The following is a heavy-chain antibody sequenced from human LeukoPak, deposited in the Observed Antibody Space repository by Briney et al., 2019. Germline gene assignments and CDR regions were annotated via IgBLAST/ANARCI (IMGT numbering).Heavy chain of an antibody. Sequence: SETLSLTCTVSGGSISSGSYYWSWIRQPAGKGLEWIGRIYTSESTNYNPSLKSRVTISVDTSKNQFSLKLSSVTAADTAVYYCARGGLRGIYYYYYMDVWGKGTTVTVSS. V-gene: IGHV4-61*02. J-gene: IGHJ6*03. D-gene: IGHD4-17*01. CDR2: IYTSEST. CDR1: GGSISSGSYY. CDR3: ARGGLRGIYYYYYMDV.